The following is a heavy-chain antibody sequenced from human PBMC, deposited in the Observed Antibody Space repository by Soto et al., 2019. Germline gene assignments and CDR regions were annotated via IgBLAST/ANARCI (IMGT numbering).Heavy chain of an antibody. CDR2: ISLYSDGT. Sequence: ASVKVSCKASGYTFSNYGITWVRQAPGQRLEWLGGISLYSDGTNYAQKFQGRVSMTADTSTTTAYMELRSLRSDDTAVYYCARVVPGAAALCGPWGQGTLVTVSS. V-gene: IGHV1-18*01. D-gene: IGHD2-2*01. CDR1: GYTFSNYG. J-gene: IGHJ5*02. CDR3: ARVVPGAAALCGP.